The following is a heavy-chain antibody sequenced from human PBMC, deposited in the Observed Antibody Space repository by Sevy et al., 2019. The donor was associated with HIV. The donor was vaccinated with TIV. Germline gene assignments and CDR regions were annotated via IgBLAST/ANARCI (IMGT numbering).Heavy chain of an antibody. J-gene: IGHJ4*02. CDR3: AGGCFLSRY. Sequence: GGSLRLSCAASGFTFSDSWMTWVRQGPGKGLEWVANINQAGSDKYYVDSVRGRFTISRDNAKNSLYLQMNSLRVEDTALYCCAGGCFLSRYWGQGSLVTVSS. V-gene: IGHV3-7*01. CDR2: INQAGSDK. CDR1: GFTFSDSW. D-gene: IGHD6-19*01.